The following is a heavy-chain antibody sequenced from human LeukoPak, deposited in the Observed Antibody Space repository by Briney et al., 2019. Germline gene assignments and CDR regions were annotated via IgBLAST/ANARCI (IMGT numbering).Heavy chain of an antibody. CDR3: ARDPGRSSSSYYYYYYMDV. Sequence: GGSLRLSCAASGFTFSSYSMNWVRQAPGKGLEWVSSISSSSSYIYYADSVKGRFTISRDNAKNSLYLQMNSLRAEDTAVYYCARDPGRSSSSYYYYYYMDVWGKGTTVAVSS. CDR2: ISSSSSYI. J-gene: IGHJ6*03. V-gene: IGHV3-21*01. CDR1: GFTFSSYS. D-gene: IGHD6-6*01.